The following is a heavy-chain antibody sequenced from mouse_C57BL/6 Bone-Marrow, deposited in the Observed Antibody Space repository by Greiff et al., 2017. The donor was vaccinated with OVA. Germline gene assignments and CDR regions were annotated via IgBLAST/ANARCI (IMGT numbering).Heavy chain of an antibody. Sequence: VKLMESGPGLVQPSQSLSITCTVSGFSLTSYGVHWVRQPPGKGLEWLGVIWSGGSTDYNAAFISRLSISKDNSKSQVFFKMNSLQADDTAIYYCAKSIYYYGMDYWGQGTSVTVSS. V-gene: IGHV2-4*01. J-gene: IGHJ4*01. CDR2: IWSGGST. CDR3: AKSIYYYGMDY. CDR1: GFSLTSYG.